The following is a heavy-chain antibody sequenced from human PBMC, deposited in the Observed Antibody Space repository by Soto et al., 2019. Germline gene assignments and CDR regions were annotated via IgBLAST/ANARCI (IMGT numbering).Heavy chain of an antibody. D-gene: IGHD4-17*01. CDR3: ARAYGDYAHFDS. Sequence: QVQLQESGPGLVKPSQTLSLACTVSGGSFSCRDYYWTWIRQPPGKGLEWIGYFYYSGSTYYNPSLRSRVTISVDTAKNNFSVKLSSVTVADTAVYYCARAYGDYAHFDSWGQGTLVTVSS. J-gene: IGHJ4*02. CDR2: FYYSGST. CDR1: GGSFSCRDYY. V-gene: IGHV4-30-4*01.